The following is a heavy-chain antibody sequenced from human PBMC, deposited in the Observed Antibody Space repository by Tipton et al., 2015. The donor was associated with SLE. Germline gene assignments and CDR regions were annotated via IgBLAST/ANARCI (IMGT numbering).Heavy chain of an antibody. D-gene: IGHD3-9*01. Sequence: LRLSCTVSGGSISGNNFYWGWIRRAPGKGLEWIGSIYYSGNTYYNPSLKTRVTISLDTSKKQFSLKLTSVTAADTALYYCARDSGFYDAWTAVRGAGFDYWGQGTLVTVSS. CDR3: ARDSGFYDAWTAVRGAGFDY. CDR1: GGSISGNNFY. J-gene: IGHJ4*02. V-gene: IGHV4-39*07. CDR2: IYYSGNT.